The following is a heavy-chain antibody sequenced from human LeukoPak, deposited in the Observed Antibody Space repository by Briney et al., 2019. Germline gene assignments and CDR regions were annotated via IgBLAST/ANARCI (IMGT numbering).Heavy chain of an antibody. V-gene: IGHV4-59*08. CDR3: ARGIAAAYWFDP. Sequence: PSETLSLTCTVSGGSISSYYWSWIRQPPGKGLEWIGYIYYSGSTNYNRSLKSRVTISVDTSKNQFSLKLSSVTAADTAVYYCARGIAAAYWFDPWGQGTLVTVSS. CDR2: IYYSGST. J-gene: IGHJ5*02. D-gene: IGHD6-13*01. CDR1: GGSISSYY.